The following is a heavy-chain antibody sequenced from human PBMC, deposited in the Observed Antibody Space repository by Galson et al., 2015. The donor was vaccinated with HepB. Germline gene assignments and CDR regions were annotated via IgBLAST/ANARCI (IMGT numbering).Heavy chain of an antibody. CDR2: IDWDDDK. Sequence: PALVKPTQTLTLTCTFSGFSLRTSGMCVSWIRQPPGKALEWLARIDWDDDKYYNTSLRTRLTISKDASKNQVALTMTNMDPVDTATYFCARLRDPYGGSSAFTFDYWSQGTLVTVSS. J-gene: IGHJ4*02. V-gene: IGHV2-70*11. CDR1: GFSLRTSGMC. D-gene: IGHD1-26*01. CDR3: ARLRDPYGGSSAFTFDY.